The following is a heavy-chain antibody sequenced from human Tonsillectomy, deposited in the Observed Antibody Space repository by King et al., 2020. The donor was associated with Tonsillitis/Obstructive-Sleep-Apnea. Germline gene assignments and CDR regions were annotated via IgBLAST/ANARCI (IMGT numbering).Heavy chain of an antibody. CDR2: INWNSGSI. V-gene: IGHV3-9*01. D-gene: IGHD2-2*02. CDR1: GFNFDDYA. CDR3: AKDLSRYCSSTSCYTFDY. Sequence: VQLVESGGGLVQPGRSLRLSCAASGFNFDDYAMHWVRQAPGKGLEWVSGINWNSGSIDSADSVKGRFTISRDNAKNSLYLQMNSLRAEDTALYYCAKDLSRYCSSTSCYTFDYWGQGTLVTVSS. J-gene: IGHJ4*02.